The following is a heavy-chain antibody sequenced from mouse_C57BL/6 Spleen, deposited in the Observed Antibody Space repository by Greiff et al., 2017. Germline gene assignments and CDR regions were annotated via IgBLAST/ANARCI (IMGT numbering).Heavy chain of an antibody. CDR1: GYTFTSYW. CDR3: SGSSIRGNYEVDY. D-gene: IGHD2-1*01. V-gene: IGHV1-61*01. Sequence: VQLQQPGAELVRPGSSVKLSCKASGYTFTSYWMDWVKQRPGQGLEWIGNIYPSDSDTHYNQKFKDKATLTADQSSSTAYMQLSSRTSEDSAVYYCSGSSIRGNYEVDYWGQGTSVTVSS. J-gene: IGHJ4*01. CDR2: IYPSDSDT.